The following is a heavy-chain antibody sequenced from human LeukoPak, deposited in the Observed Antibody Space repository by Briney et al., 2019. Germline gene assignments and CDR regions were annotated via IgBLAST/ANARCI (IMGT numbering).Heavy chain of an antibody. J-gene: IGHJ5*02. V-gene: IGHV1-2*06. CDR3: ARDPPHDYAFDRWFDP. Sequence: ASVKVSCKASGYTFTGYYMHWVRQAPGQGLEWMGRINPNSGGTNYAQKFQGRVTMTRDTSISTAYMELSRLRSDDTAVYYCARDPPHDYAFDRWFDPWGQGTLVAVSS. CDR2: INPNSGGT. D-gene: IGHD4-17*01. CDR1: GYTFTGYY.